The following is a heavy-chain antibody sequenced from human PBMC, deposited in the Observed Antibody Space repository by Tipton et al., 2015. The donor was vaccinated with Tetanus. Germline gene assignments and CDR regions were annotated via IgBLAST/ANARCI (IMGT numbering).Heavy chain of an antibody. CDR3: AVLQSSSSPFDY. V-gene: IGHV5-51*03. Sequence: VQLVQSGAEVKKAGESLKISCEGSGYNFNTYWIAWVRQMPGKGLEWLGFNYPTDSGTRYNPAFQGQVTFSTDKSISTAYLQWSSLKASDTAMYYCAVLQSSSSPFDYWGQGTLVTVSS. D-gene: IGHD6-6*01. CDR1: GYNFNTYW. CDR2: NYPTDSGT. J-gene: IGHJ4*02.